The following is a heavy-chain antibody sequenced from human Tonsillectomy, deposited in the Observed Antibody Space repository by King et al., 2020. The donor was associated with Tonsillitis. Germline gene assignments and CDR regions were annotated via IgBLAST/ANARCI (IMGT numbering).Heavy chain of an antibody. V-gene: IGHV4-59*01. CDR1: GGSISSYY. J-gene: IGHJ4*02. Sequence: HVQLQESGPGLVKPSETLSLTCTVSGGSISSYYWTWIRQPPGKGLEWIGYIFYSGSTNYNASLKSRVTISVDTSKNQFSLKLTSVTAADTAVYYCAKHNFDFWSGLDYWGQGTLVTVSS. D-gene: IGHD3-3*01. CDR3: AKHNFDFWSGLDY. CDR2: IFYSGST.